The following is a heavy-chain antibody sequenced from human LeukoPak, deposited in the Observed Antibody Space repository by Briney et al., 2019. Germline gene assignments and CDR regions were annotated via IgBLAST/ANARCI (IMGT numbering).Heavy chain of an antibody. CDR3: ARNEVAVPAATPRYYYYGMDV. CDR2: IIPIFGTA. V-gene: IGHV1-69*13. D-gene: IGHD2-2*02. CDR1: GGTFSSYA. J-gene: IGHJ6*02. Sequence: SVKVSCKASGGTFSSYAISWVRQAPGQGLEGMGGIIPIFGTANYAQKFQGRVTITADESTSTAYMELSSLRSEDTAVYHCARNEVAVPAATPRYYYYGMDVWGQGTTVTVSS.